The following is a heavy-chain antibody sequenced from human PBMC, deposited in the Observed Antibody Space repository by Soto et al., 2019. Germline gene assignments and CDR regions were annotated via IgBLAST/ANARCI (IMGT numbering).Heavy chain of an antibody. D-gene: IGHD3-10*01. CDR2: IIPILGIA. CDR3: ARGDLVRGVISPSDY. V-gene: IGHV1-69*02. J-gene: IGHJ4*02. Sequence: QVQLVQSGAEVKKPGSSVKVSCKASGGTFSSYTISWVRQAPGQGLEWMGRIIPILGIANYAQKFQGRVTIAADKSTRTAYMELSSLRSEDTAVYYCARGDLVRGVISPSDYWGQGTLVTVSS. CDR1: GGTFSSYT.